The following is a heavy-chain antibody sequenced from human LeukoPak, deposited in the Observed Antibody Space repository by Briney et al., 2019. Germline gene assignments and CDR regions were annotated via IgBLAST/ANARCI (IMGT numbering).Heavy chain of an antibody. J-gene: IGHJ6*03. V-gene: IGHV6-1*01. CDR1: GDSVSSNSAA. CDR3: ARGGGKGVVAATRKYYYYYYMDV. Sequence: SQTLSLTCAISGDSVSSNSAAWNWIRQSPSRGLEWLGRTYYRSKWYNDYAVSVKSRITINPDTSKNQFSLKLSSVTAADTAVYYCARGGGKGVVAATRKYYYYYYMDVWGKGTTVTVSS. D-gene: IGHD2-15*01. CDR2: TYYRSKWYN.